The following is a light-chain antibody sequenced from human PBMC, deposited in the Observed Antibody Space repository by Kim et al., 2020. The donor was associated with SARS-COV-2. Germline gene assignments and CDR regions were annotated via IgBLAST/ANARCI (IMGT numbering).Light chain of an antibody. CDR3: QQFSNWTPYT. CDR2: CAT. CDR1: ECVSNN. J-gene: IGKJ2*01. V-gene: IGKV3-15*01. Sequence: VSPGKSAPLTCGARECVSNNFTWYQPEPGPAPQLLLHCATNQATGIPAKFNGSGSWAEFTLTNSSLRSEDFAGYYWQQFSNWTPYTFGRETKLE.